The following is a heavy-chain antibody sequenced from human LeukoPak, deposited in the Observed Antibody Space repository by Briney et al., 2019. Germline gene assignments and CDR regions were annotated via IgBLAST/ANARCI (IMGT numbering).Heavy chain of an antibody. CDR2: IYYSGST. Sequence: PSETLSLTCTVSGGSISSGGYYWSWIRQHPGKGLEWIGYIYYSGSTYYNPSLKSRVTISVDTSKNQFSLKLSSVTAADTAVYYCARVQRDYYDSSRRYFDYWGQGTLVTVSS. CDR3: ARVQRDYYDSSRRYFDY. V-gene: IGHV4-31*03. J-gene: IGHJ4*02. CDR1: GGSISSGGYY. D-gene: IGHD3-22*01.